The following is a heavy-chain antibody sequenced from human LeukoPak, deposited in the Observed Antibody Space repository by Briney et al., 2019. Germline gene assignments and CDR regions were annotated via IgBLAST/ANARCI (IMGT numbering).Heavy chain of an antibody. CDR3: ARVAVVPAASTRGYFQH. V-gene: IGHV3-30-3*01. D-gene: IGHD2-2*01. CDR1: GFTFSTYA. Sequence: GRSLRLSCAASGFTFSTYAMHWVRQAPGKGLEWVAVTSYDGSNKYYADSVKGRFTISRDSAKNTLYLQMSSLRVEDTAVYYCARVAVVPAASTRGYFQHWGQGSLVTVSS. J-gene: IGHJ1*01. CDR2: TSYDGSNK.